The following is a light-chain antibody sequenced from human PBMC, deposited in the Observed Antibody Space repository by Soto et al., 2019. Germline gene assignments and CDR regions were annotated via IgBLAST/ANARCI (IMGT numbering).Light chain of an antibody. CDR1: QSVISNF. CDR2: GAS. V-gene: IGKV3-20*01. J-gene: IGKJ2*01. Sequence: ENVLTQSPGTLSLSPGERAILSCRASQSVISNFLAWYQQKPGQAPRLLIYGASSRATGIPHRFSGSGSGTDFTLTISRLEPEDFAVYYCLQYGSSPYTFGQGAKLEIK. CDR3: LQYGSSPYT.